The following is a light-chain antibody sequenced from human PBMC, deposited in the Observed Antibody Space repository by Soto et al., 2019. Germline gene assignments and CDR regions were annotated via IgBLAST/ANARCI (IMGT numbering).Light chain of an antibody. CDR1: TGAVTSGHY. CDR3: LLSYGGARRV. Sequence: QAVVPQEPSLTVSPGGTGTLTCASSTGAVTSGHYPYWFQQKPRHAPRTLIYDTSNKHSWTPARFSGSLVGGKPALTLSGAQLEDEAGYFCLLSYGGARRVLGGGTKLTVL. V-gene: IGLV7-46*01. J-gene: IGLJ2*01. CDR2: DTS.